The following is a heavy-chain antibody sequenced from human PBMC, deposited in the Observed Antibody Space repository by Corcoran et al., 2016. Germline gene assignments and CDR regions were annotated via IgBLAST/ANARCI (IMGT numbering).Heavy chain of an antibody. CDR3: ARTGYCSGGSCYDYYYGMDV. CDR2: IKQDGSEK. V-gene: IGHV3-7*01. Sequence: EVQLVESGGGLVQPGGSLRLSCAASGFTFSSYWMSWVRQAPGKGLEWVANIKQDGSEKYYVDSVKGRFTISRDNAKNSLYLQMNSLRDEDTAVYYCARTGYCSGGSCYDYYYGMDVWGQGTTVTVSS. CDR1: GFTFSSYW. J-gene: IGHJ6*02. D-gene: IGHD2-15*01.